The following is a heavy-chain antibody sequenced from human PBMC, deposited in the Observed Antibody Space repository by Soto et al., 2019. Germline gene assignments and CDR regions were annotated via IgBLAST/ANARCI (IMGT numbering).Heavy chain of an antibody. J-gene: IGHJ4*02. CDR2: ISPNSGST. CDR3: ARGELHSGEFDY. CDR1: GYTFTSYG. V-gene: IGHV1-2*04. D-gene: IGHD1-7*01. Sequence: GASVKVSCKASGYTFTSYGISWVRQAPGQGLEWMGWISPNSGSTNYAQKFQGWVTMTRDTSISTAYMELSRLRSDDTAVYYCARGELHSGEFDYWGQGTLVTVSS.